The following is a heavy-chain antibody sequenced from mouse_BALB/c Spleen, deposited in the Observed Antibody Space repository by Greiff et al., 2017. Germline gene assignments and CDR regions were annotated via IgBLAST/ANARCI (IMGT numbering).Heavy chain of an antibody. CDR1: GYTFSSYW. CDR3: ARSHYDYYAMDY. J-gene: IGHJ4*01. CDR2: ILPGSGST. Sequence: VKLQESGAELMKPGASVKISCKATGYTFSSYWIEWVKQRPGHGLEWIGEILPGSGSTNYNEKFKGKATFTADTSSNTAYMQLSSLTSEDSAVYYCARSHYDYYAMDYWGQGTSVTVSS. V-gene: IGHV1-9*01. D-gene: IGHD1-1*02.